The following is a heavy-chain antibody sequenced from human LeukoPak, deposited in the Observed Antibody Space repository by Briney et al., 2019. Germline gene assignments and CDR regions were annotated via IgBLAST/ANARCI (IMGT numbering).Heavy chain of an antibody. Sequence: PGGSLRLSCEASGFTFGSFAMYWVCQAPGKGLDWIAGIFGSGGSPHYADSVKGRFTISRDNSKNTVYLQINSLRAEDTAVYYCGKTTAGYSSGQKPAWPVDYWGQGTLVTVSS. CDR3: GKTTAGYSSGQKPAWPVDY. CDR1: GFTFGSFA. J-gene: IGHJ4*02. D-gene: IGHD5-18*01. CDR2: IFGSGGSP. V-gene: IGHV3-23*01.